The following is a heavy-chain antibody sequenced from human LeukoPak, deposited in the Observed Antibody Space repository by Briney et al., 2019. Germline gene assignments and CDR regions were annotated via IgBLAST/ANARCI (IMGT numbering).Heavy chain of an antibody. J-gene: IGHJ5*02. V-gene: IGHV3-23*01. CDR3: AKDYPVLRFLEWLARPGP. CDR1: GFTFSSYA. CDR2: ISGSGGST. D-gene: IGHD3-3*01. Sequence: GGSLRLPCAASGFTFSSYAMSWVRQAPGKGLEWVSAISGSGGSTYYADSVKGRFTISRDNSKNTLYLQMNSLRAEDTAVYYCAKDYPVLRFLEWLARPGPWGQGTLVTVSS.